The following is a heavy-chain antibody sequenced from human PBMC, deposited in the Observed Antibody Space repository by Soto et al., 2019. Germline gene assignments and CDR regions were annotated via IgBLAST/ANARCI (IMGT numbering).Heavy chain of an antibody. J-gene: IGHJ3*02. CDR3: ARDNRLGGPRGWFDI. Sequence: GASVKVSCQASGYTFTSYEINWVRQATGQGLEGMGWMNPNSGNTGYPKKFQGRVTMTRDTSISTAYMELSSLRSEDTAMYYCARDNRLGGPRGWFDIWGQGTMVTVSS. CDR1: GYTFTSYE. D-gene: IGHD1-20*01. CDR2: MNPNSGNT. V-gene: IGHV1-8*01.